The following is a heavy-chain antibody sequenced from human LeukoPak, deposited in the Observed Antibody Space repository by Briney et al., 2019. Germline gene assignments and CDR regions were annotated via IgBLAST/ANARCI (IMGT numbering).Heavy chain of an antibody. CDR3: AKDLDYDSSGCLDY. D-gene: IGHD3-22*01. J-gene: IGHJ4*02. CDR2: IIPIFGTA. Sequence: ASVKVSCKASGGTFSSYAISWVRQAPGQGLEWMGGIIPIFGTANYAQKFQGRVTITADESTSTAYMELSSLRSEDTALYYCAKDLDYDSSGCLDYWGQGTLVTVSS. CDR1: GGTFSSYA. V-gene: IGHV1-69*13.